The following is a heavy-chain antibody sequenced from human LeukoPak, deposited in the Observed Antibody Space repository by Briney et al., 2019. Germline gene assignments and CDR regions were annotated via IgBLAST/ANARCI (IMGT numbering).Heavy chain of an antibody. CDR3: AKGGKWELLPYDY. CDR1: GFTFSSYA. CDR2: ISGSGGST. V-gene: IGHV3-23*01. Sequence: GGSLRLSCAASGFTFSSYAVSWVRQAPGKGLEWVSAISGSGGSTYYADSVKGRFTISRDNSKNTLYLQMNSLRAEDTAVYYCAKGGKWELLPYDYWGQGTLVTVSS. J-gene: IGHJ4*02. D-gene: IGHD1-26*01.